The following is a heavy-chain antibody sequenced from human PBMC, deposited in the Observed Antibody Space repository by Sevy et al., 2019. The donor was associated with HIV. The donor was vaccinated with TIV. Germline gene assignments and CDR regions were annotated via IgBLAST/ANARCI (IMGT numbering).Heavy chain of an antibody. V-gene: IGHV4-59*01. CDR1: GGSISAYH. D-gene: IGHD5-12*01. J-gene: IGHJ5*02. Sequence: SETLSLTCTVSGGSISAYHWSWIRQPPGKGLEYIGYIHYTGTTNYNPSLKSRVTISVDTSKNQFSLKLSSVTAADTGLYYCAGAPPVRSGDDSLNWFDPWGQGTLVTVSS. CDR3: AGAPPVRSGDDSLNWFDP. CDR2: IHYTGTT.